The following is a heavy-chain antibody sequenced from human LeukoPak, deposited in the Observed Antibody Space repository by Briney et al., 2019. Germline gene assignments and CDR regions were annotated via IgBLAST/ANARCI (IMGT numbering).Heavy chain of an antibody. Sequence: ASVKVSCKASGYTFTSYYMHWVRQAPGQGLEWMGIINPSGGSTSYAQKFQGRVTMTGDMSTSTVYMELSSLRSEDTAVYYCAREGSGGYFQDYWGQGTLVTVSS. D-gene: IGHD1-26*01. CDR1: GYTFTSYY. J-gene: IGHJ4*02. CDR2: INPSGGST. V-gene: IGHV1-46*01. CDR3: AREGSGGYFQDY.